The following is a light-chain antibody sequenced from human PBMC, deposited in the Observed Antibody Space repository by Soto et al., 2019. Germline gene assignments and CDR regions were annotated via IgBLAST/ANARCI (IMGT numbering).Light chain of an antibody. V-gene: IGKV3-15*01. Sequence: EIVMTQSPATLSVSPGERATLSCRARQSVNSNLAWYRQKPGQAPRLLISDASTRATGVPARFSGSGSGTEFTLTISSLQSEDSGVYYCQQYSFWPPLTFGGGTKVEIK. CDR2: DAS. CDR3: QQYSFWPPLT. J-gene: IGKJ4*01. CDR1: QSVNSN.